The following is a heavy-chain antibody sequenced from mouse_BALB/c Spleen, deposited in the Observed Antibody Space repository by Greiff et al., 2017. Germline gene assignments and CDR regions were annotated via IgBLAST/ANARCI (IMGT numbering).Heavy chain of an antibody. V-gene: IGHV1-14*01. Sequence: EVQLQQSGPELVKPGASVKMSCKASGYTFTSYVMHWVKQKPGQGLEWIGYINPYNDGTKYNEKFKGKATLTSDKSSSTAYMELSSLTSEDSAVYHCASFYYCENIYLHFDVWRAGTTVTVSS. CDR1: GYTFTSYV. CDR2: INPYNDGT. D-gene: IGHD1-1*01. CDR3: ASFYYCENIYLHFDV. J-gene: IGHJ1*01.